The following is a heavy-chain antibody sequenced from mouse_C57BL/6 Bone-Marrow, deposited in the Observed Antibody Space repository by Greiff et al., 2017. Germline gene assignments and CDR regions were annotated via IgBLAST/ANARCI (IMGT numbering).Heavy chain of an antibody. Sequence: DVQLQESGAELVRPGASVKLSCTASGFNIKDDYMHWVKQRPEQGLEWIGWLDPENGDTEYASKFQGKATITADTSSNTAYLQLSSLTSEDTAVYYCTTYDYSYYFDYWGQGTTLTVSS. CDR3: TTYDYSYYFDY. CDR2: LDPENGDT. J-gene: IGHJ2*01. D-gene: IGHD2-4*01. CDR1: GFNIKDDY. V-gene: IGHV14-4*01.